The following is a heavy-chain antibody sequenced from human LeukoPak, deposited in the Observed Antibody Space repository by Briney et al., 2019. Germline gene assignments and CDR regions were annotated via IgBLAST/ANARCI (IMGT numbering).Heavy chain of an antibody. CDR1: GGTFSSYA. CDR2: IIPIFGTA. Sequence: SVKVSCKASGGTFSSYAISWVRQAPGQGLEWMGGIIPIFGTANYAQKFQGRVAITADESTSTAYMELSSLRSEDTAVYYCAREGATVVYFDYWGQGTLVTVSS. J-gene: IGHJ4*02. V-gene: IGHV1-69*01. CDR3: AREGATVVYFDY. D-gene: IGHD4-23*01.